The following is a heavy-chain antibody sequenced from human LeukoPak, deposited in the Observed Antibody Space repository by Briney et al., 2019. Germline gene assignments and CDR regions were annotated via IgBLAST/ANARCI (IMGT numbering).Heavy chain of an antibody. CDR3: AREGPSDYSILAATKKTKLYYYYGMDV. CDR1: GFTLSSYG. D-gene: IGHD4-11*01. Sequence: PGGSLRLSCAVSGFTLSSYGMHWVRQAPGKGLEWVAVISYDGSNKYYVDSVKGRFTISRDISKNTLYLQMDSLRAEDTAVYYCAREGPSDYSILAATKKTKLYYYYGMDVWGQGTTVTVSS. V-gene: IGHV3-30*03. CDR2: ISYDGSNK. J-gene: IGHJ6*02.